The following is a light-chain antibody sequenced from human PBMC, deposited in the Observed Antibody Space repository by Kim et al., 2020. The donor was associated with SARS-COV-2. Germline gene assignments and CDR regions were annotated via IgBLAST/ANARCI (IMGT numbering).Light chain of an antibody. CDR2: LNSDGSH. V-gene: IGLV4-69*01. CDR3: QTWGTGIHWV. J-gene: IGLJ3*02. CDR1: SGHSSYA. Sequence: AKLTCTLSSGHSSYAIAWHQQQPEKGPRYLMKLNSDGSHSKGDGIPDRFSGSSSGAERYLTISSLQSEDEADYYCQTWGTGIHWVFGGGTKLTVL.